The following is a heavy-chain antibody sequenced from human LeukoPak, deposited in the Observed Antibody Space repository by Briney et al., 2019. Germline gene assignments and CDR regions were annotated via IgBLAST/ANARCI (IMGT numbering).Heavy chain of an antibody. J-gene: IGHJ4*02. Sequence: GGSLRLSCAASGFTFSSFWLTWVRQAPGKGLEWVANIERDGSKKTYVDSVKGRFTISRDNAKNSLYLQTSSLRAEDTAVYYCATAPAAADSFWGQGTLVAVSA. CDR1: GFTFSSFW. D-gene: IGHD6-13*01. CDR3: ATAPAAADSF. V-gene: IGHV3-7*01. CDR2: IERDGSKK.